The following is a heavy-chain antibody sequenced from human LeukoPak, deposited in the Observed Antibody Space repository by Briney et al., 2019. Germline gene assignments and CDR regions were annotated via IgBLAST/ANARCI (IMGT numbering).Heavy chain of an antibody. CDR2: ISYDGSNK. CDR1: GFTFSSYG. CDR3: AKAPTDAGFDY. J-gene: IGHJ4*02. Sequence: GGSLRLSCAASGFTFSSYGMHWVRQAPGKGLEWVAVISYDGSNKYYADSVKGRFTISRDNSKNTLYLQMNSLRAEDTAVYYGAKAPTDAGFDYGGQGPLATVS. V-gene: IGHV3-30*18.